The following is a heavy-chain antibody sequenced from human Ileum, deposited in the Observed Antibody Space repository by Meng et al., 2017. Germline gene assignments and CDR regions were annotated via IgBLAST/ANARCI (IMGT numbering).Heavy chain of an antibody. CDR3: ARDHWGSLDY. Sequence: PPQASGPGMLRPSETLSLTFTVSGATVRSDNDGWGWIRQPPGKGLEWIGYGSTNHNPSLKSRVTISVDTSKNQFFLTLNSVTAADTAIYYCARDHWGSLDYWGQGILVTVSS. D-gene: IGHD7-27*01. J-gene: IGHJ4*02. V-gene: IGHV4-61*01. CDR2: GST. CDR1: GATVRSDNDG.